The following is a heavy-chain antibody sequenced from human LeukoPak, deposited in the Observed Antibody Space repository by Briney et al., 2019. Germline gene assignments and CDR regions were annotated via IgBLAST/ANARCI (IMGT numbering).Heavy chain of an antibody. CDR3: AGGQGIGRPRDY. V-gene: IGHV3-23*01. Sequence: PGGSLRLSCAASGFTFSSYALSWVRQAPGKGLEWVSAISGSGGSTYYADSVKGRFTISRDNSKNTLYLQMNSLRAEDTAVYYCAGGQGIGRPRDYWGQGTLVTVSS. CDR1: GFTFSSYA. CDR2: ISGSGGST. J-gene: IGHJ4*02. D-gene: IGHD1-14*01.